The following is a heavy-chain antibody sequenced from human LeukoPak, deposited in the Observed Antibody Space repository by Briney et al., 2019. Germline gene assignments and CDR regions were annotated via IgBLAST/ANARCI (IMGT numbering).Heavy chain of an antibody. J-gene: IGHJ4*02. D-gene: IGHD6-19*01. CDR1: GFTFDDYA. V-gene: IGHV3-9*01. CDR3: AKEAIAVAGTFYFDY. Sequence: PGRSLRLSCAASGFTFDDYAMHWVRQAPGKGLEWVSGISWNSGSIGYADSVKGRFTISRDNAKNSLYLQMNSLRAEDTALYYCAKEAIAVAGTFYFDYWGQGTLVTVSS. CDR2: ISWNSGSI.